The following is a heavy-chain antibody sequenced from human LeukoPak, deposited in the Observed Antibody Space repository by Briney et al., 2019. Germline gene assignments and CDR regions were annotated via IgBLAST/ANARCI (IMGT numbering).Heavy chain of an antibody. J-gene: IGHJ4*02. CDR2: IRSKAYGGTT. D-gene: IGHD1-1*01. CDR1: GFTFGDYA. CDR3: SRDLNWSFDY. V-gene: IGHV3-49*04. Sequence: GGALRLSCSASGFTFGDYAMSWVRQAPGKGVEGVGFIRSKAYGGTTEYAASVEGRFSISRDDSKSIAYLQMNSPKTEDTAVYYCSRDLNWSFDYWGQGILVTVSS.